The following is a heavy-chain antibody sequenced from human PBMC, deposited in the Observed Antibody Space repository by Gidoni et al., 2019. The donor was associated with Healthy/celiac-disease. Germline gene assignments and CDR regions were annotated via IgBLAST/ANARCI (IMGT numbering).Heavy chain of an antibody. Sequence: EVQLVESGGGLVQPGGSLRLSCAPSGFTFSSYWMHWVRQAPGEGLVWVSGINSDGSSTSYADSMKGRFTISRDNAKNTLYLQMNNLRAEDTAVYYCARDRTGRLDYWGQGTLVTVSS. CDR1: GFTFSSYW. CDR3: ARDRTGRLDY. CDR2: INSDGSST. J-gene: IGHJ4*02. D-gene: IGHD1-1*01. V-gene: IGHV3-74*01.